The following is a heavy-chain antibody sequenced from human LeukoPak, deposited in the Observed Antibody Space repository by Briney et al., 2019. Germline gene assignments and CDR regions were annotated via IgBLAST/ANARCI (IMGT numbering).Heavy chain of an antibody. J-gene: IGHJ2*01. CDR2: IYNSGTT. Sequence: SETLSLTCTVSGGSFSSYYWTWIRQPAGKGLEWIGRIYNSGTTNYSPSLESRVTMSLDTSMNRFSLSLSSVTAADTAVYYRARDRLGATGHWRIDVWGRGTLVTVSS. V-gene: IGHV4-4*07. CDR3: ARDRLGATGHWRIDV. CDR1: GGSFSSYY. D-gene: IGHD1-26*01.